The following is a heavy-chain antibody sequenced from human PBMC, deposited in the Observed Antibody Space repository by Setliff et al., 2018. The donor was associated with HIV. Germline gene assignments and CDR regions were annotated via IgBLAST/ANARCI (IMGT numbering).Heavy chain of an antibody. D-gene: IGHD1-26*01. V-gene: IGHV3-23*03. CDR2: INGGGNYI. CDR3: TKREAGAKPFDY. CDR1: GFTFSTYD. Sequence: LRLSCAASGFTFSTYDMTWVRQAPGKGLEWVSLINGGGNYIQYADSVKGRFIISRDNSKNMLYLQMNSLRAEDTALYYCTKREAGAKPFDYWGRGTLVTVSS. J-gene: IGHJ4*02.